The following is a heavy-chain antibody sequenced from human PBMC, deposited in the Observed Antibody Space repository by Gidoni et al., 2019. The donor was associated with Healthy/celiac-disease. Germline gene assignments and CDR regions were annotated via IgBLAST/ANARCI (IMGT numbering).Heavy chain of an antibody. J-gene: IGHJ6*02. CDR3: ARDPRYCSGGSCYYYYGMDV. CDR2: INPNSGGT. Sequence: QVQLAQSGAEVKKPGASVKVSCKASGYTFTGYYMHWVRQAPGQGLEWMGWINPNSGGTNYAQKFQGRVTMTRDTSISTAYMELSRLRSDDTAVYYCARDPRYCSGGSCYYYYGMDVWGQGTTVTVSS. CDR1: GYTFTGYY. V-gene: IGHV1-2*02. D-gene: IGHD2-15*01.